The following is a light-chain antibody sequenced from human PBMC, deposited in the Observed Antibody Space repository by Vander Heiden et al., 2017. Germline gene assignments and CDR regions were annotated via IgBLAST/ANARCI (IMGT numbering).Light chain of an antibody. CDR3: QQRSNWPPEIT. CDR1: QSVSSY. V-gene: IGKV3-11*01. J-gene: IGKJ5*01. CDR2: DAS. Sequence: ELVLTQSPATLSLSPGERATLSCRASQSVSSYFAWYQQKPGQAPRLLIYDASNWATGIPARFSGSGSGTDFTLTISSLEPEDFAVYYCQQRSNWPPEITFGQGTRLEIK.